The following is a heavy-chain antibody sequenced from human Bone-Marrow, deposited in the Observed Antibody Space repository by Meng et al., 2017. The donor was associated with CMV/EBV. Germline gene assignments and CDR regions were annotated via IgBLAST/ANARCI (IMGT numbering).Heavy chain of an antibody. CDR1: GFTFSSYW. CDR2: INSDGSST. CDR3: ARVATYYYYGMDV. Sequence: GESLKISCAASGFTFSSYWMHWVRQAPGKGLVWVSRINSDGSSTSYADSVKGRFTISRDNAKNTLYLQMNSLRAADTAVYYCARVATYYYYGMDVWGQGTTVTVSS. V-gene: IGHV3-74*01. J-gene: IGHJ6*02. D-gene: IGHD5-12*01.